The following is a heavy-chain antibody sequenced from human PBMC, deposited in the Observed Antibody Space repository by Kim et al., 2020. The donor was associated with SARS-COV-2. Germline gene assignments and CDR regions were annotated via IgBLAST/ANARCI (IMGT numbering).Heavy chain of an antibody. V-gene: IGHV3-23*01. D-gene: IGHD2-2*01. CDR3: AKVGCSSTSCRYGY. J-gene: IGHJ4*02. Sequence: ADAVKDRVTISKDNSKNTLYLQMNSLRAEDTAVYYCAKVGCSSTSCRYGYWGQGTLVTVSS.